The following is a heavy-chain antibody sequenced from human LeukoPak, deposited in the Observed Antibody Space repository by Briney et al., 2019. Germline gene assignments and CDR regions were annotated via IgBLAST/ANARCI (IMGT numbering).Heavy chain of an antibody. Sequence: GGSLRLSCAASGFTFSSYSMNWVRQAPGKGLEWVSYISSSSSTIYYADSVKGRFTISRDNAKNSLYLQMNSLRAEDTAVYYCARDIPDYYDSSGXYYLXXYYYYGM. J-gene: IGHJ6*01. CDR1: GFTFSSYS. V-gene: IGHV3-48*04. CDR2: ISSSSSTI. D-gene: IGHD3-22*01. CDR3: ARDIPDYYDSSGXYYLXXYYYYGM.